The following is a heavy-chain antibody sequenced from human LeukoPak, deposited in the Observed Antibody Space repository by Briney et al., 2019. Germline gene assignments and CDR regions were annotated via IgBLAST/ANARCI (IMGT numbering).Heavy chain of an antibody. CDR2: IYSGGST. D-gene: IGHD3-22*01. CDR3: AREGRSSGYYLFIDY. CDR1: GFTVSSNY. Sequence: GGSLRLSCAASGFTVSSNYMSWVRQAPGKGLEWVSVIYSGGSTYYADSVKGRFTISRDNSKNTLYLQMTSLRAEDTAVYYCAREGRSSGYYLFIDYWGQGTLVTVSS. J-gene: IGHJ4*02. V-gene: IGHV3-53*01.